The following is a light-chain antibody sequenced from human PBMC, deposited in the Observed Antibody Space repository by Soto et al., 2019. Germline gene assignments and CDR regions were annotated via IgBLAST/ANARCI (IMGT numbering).Light chain of an antibody. Sequence: DIQMTQSPSTLSGSVGDRVTITCRASQTISSWLAWYQQKPGKAPKLLIYKASTLKSGVPSRFSGSGSGTEFTLTISSPQPGDFATYYCQHYNRYSEAFGHGTKVDI. CDR2: KAS. J-gene: IGKJ1*01. V-gene: IGKV1-5*03. CDR3: QHYNRYSEA. CDR1: QTISSW.